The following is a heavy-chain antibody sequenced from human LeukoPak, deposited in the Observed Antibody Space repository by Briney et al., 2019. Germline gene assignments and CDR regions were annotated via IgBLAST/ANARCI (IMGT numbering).Heavy chain of an antibody. V-gene: IGHV4-59*01. D-gene: IGHD4-17*01. Sequence: KASETLSLTCTVSGGSISSYYWNWIRQPPGNGLEWIGYIYYSGSTNYNPSLKSRVTISVDTSKNQFSLKLSSVTAADTAVYYCARAYGDFLQSFFDYWGQGTLVTVSS. CDR2: IYYSGST. CDR3: ARAYGDFLQSFFDY. J-gene: IGHJ4*02. CDR1: GGSISSYY.